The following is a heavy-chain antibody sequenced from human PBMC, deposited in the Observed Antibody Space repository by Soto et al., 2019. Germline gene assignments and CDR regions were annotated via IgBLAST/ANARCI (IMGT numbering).Heavy chain of an antibody. V-gene: IGHV5-51*01. CDR2: MYPADSET. D-gene: IGHD1-1*01. CDR1: GYSFTSFW. J-gene: IGHJ4*02. Sequence: EVQLVQSGAEVKKPGESLMISCKVSGYSFTSFWIGWVRQMPGKGLEWLGLMYPADSETRYSPSFQGQVTMSADKSITTAYLQWSSLKASDTAVYYCVRGQSNTWNFDYWGQGTLVTVSP. CDR3: VRGQSNTWNFDY.